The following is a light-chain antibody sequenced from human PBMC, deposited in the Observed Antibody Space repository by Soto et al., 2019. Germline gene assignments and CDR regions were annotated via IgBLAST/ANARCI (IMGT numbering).Light chain of an antibody. CDR1: QSFSSSY. J-gene: IGKJ2*01. CDR2: ATS. V-gene: IGKV3-20*01. Sequence: EIVLTQSPGTLSLSPGERATLSCRASQSFSSSYLVWYQQKPGQAPRLLIYATSSRATGIPDRFSGSGSGTDFTLTISRLEPEDFAVYYCQQFDSSLYTFGQGTKVEIK. CDR3: QQFDSSLYT.